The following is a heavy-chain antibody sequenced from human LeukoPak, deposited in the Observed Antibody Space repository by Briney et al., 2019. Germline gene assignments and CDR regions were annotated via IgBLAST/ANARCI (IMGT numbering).Heavy chain of an antibody. CDR2: ISGSGTDI. J-gene: IGHJ4*02. CDR1: GFTFSDPY. CDR3: ARTARHLDY. D-gene: IGHD5-18*01. V-gene: IGHV3-11*04. Sequence: PEGSLRLSCEASGFTFSDPYMSWIRQAPGKGLECLSYISGSGTDINYADSVRGRFTISRDNAKNLLYLQMNDLRVEDTAVYYCARTARHLDYWGQGTLVTVSS.